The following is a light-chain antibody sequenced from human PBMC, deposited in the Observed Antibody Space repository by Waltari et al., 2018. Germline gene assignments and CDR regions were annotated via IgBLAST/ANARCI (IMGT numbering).Light chain of an antibody. J-gene: IGKJ4*01. V-gene: IGKV1-17*03. CDR2: SAS. Sequence: DIQMTQSPSAMSASVGDRVTITCRASQGIRNYLAWFQQKPGNAPKRLIYSASSLQSGVPARFSGSGSGTEFTLPISSLQPEDFATYYCLQHSGYPITFGGGTKVEIK. CDR3: LQHSGYPIT. CDR1: QGIRNY.